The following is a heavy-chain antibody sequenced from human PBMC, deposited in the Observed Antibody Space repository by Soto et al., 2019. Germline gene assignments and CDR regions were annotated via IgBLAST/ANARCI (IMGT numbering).Heavy chain of an antibody. CDR1: GYTSTNYA. CDR3: TPTGFDP. V-gene: IGHV1-3*01. Sequence: ASVKVSCKASGYTSTNYAMHWVRQAPGQRLEWMGWINAGNGDTKYSQRFQGRVTITRDTSASTAYMELSSLRSEDTAVYYCTPTGFDPWGQGTLVTVSS. J-gene: IGHJ5*02. CDR2: INAGNGDT.